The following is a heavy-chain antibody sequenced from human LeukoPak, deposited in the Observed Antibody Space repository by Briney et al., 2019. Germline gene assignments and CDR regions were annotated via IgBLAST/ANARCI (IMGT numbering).Heavy chain of an antibody. CDR1: GGSISSYY. D-gene: IGHD3-22*01. CDR3: ARGSPSSGFYLGAFGI. CDR2: IYYSGST. V-gene: IGHV4-59*01. Sequence: SETLSLTCTVSGGSISSYYWSWIRQPPGKGLEWIGYIYYSGSTNYTPSLKSRVTISVDTSKNQFSLKLSSVTAADTAVYYCARGSPSSGFYLGAFGIWGQGTMVTVSS. J-gene: IGHJ3*02.